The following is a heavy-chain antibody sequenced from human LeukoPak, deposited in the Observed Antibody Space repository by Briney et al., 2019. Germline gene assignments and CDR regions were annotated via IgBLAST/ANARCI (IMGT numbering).Heavy chain of an antibody. CDR2: INPNSGGT. J-gene: IGHJ3*02. CDR1: GYTFTGYY. V-gene: IGHV1-2*06. D-gene: IGHD3-22*01. CDR3: ARLDCYSSGYSRDAFAI. Sequence: ASVKVSCKASGYTFTGYYMHWVRQAPGQGLEWMGRINPNSGGTNYAQKFQGRVTMTRDTSISTAYMELSRLRSDDRAVYYCARLDCYSSGYSRDAFAIWGQGTMVTVSS.